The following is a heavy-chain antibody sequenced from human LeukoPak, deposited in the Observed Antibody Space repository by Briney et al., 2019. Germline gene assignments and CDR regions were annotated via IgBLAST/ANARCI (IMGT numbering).Heavy chain of an antibody. CDR1: GGSISSSSYY. J-gene: IGHJ6*03. Sequence: SETLSLTCTVSGGSISSSSYYWGWIRQPPGKGLEWIGSIYHSGSTYYNPSLKSRVTIAVETSKNQFSLKLSSVTAADTAVYYCARVPSRNYYYYYMDVWGKGTTVTVSS. CDR2: IYHSGST. V-gene: IGHV4-39*07. CDR3: ARVPSRNYYYYYMDV.